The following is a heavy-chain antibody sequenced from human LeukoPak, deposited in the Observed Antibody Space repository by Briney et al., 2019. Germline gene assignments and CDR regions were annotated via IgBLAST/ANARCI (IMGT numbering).Heavy chain of an antibody. CDR3: AKDAPPRRRKAPYYFDY. CDR2: ISGSGGST. Sequence: GGSLRLSCAASGFTFSSYAMSWVHQAPGKGLEWVSAISGSGGSTYYADSVKGRFTISRDNSKNTLYLQMNSLRAEDTAVYYCAKDAPPRRRKAPYYFDYWGQGTLVTVSS. CDR1: GFTFSSYA. V-gene: IGHV3-23*01. J-gene: IGHJ4*02.